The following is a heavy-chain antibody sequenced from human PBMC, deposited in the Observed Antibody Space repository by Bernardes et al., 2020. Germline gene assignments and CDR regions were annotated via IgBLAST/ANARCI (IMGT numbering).Heavy chain of an antibody. Sequence: GGSLRLSCAASGFTFSSYSMNWVRQAPGKGLEWVSYISSSSSTIYYADSVKGRFTISRDNAKNSLYLQMNSLRAEDTAVYYCARTTLLMTTTVTFDSWGQGTLVTVSS. CDR1: GFTFSSYS. D-gene: IGHD4-17*01. J-gene: IGHJ4*02. V-gene: IGHV3-48*01. CDR3: ARTTLLMTTTVTFDS. CDR2: ISSSSSTI.